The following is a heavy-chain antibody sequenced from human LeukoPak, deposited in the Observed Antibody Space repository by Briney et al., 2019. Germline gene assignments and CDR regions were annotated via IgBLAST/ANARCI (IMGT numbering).Heavy chain of an antibody. Sequence: GGSLRLSCAASGFSFSSYAMNWVRQAPGKGLEWVSVITGSGGFTQYADSVKGRFTISRDNSKNTVYLQMNSLRVEDTALYYCVRSLDYWGRGTLVTVSS. CDR3: VRSLDY. V-gene: IGHV3-23*01. CDR1: GFSFSSYA. J-gene: IGHJ4*02. CDR2: ITGSGGFT.